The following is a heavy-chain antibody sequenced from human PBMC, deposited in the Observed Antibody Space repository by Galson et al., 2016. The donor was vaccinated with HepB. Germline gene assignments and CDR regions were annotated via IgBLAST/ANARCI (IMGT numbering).Heavy chain of an antibody. V-gene: IGHV5-51*01. J-gene: IGHJ6*02. D-gene: IGHD1-1*01. Sequence: QSGAEVKKPGESLKISCKTSGFSFATHWIAWVRQMPGKGLEWMGIIYAGDSETRYSPPFQGQVTISVDKSTAVAYFQWNSLKASDSAMYYCARQRRNYGMDVWGQGTTVTVSS. CDR2: IYAGDSET. CDR1: GFSFATHW. CDR3: ARQRRNYGMDV.